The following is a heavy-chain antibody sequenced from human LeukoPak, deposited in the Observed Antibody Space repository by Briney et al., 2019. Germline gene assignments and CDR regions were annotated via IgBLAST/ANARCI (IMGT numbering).Heavy chain of an antibody. CDR3: ARDQGSLYYFDF. V-gene: IGHV3-48*02. J-gene: IGHJ4*02. Sequence: GGSLRLSCTASGLTFSTYSMNWFRQAPGRGLEWISYISSGSSTIFYADSVKGRFTISRDNVMNSLYLQMNSLRDEDTAVYYCARDQGSLYYFDFWGQGTLVTVSS. CDR1: GLTFSTYS. CDR2: ISSGSSTI. D-gene: IGHD1-26*01.